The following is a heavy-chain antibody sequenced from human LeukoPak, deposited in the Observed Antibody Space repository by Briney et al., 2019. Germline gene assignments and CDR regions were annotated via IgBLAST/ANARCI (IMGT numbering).Heavy chain of an antibody. V-gene: IGHV4-61*01. J-gene: IGHJ3*02. CDR2: IYSSGST. D-gene: IGHD2-21*01. CDR1: GGSISSSSYY. Sequence: PSETLSLTCTVSGGSISSSSYYWSWIRQTPGKGLEWIGYIYSSGSTIYNPSLKSRVTMSVDTSMNQFSLRLSSVTAADTAIYYCARTYGGGVTDAFDIWGQGTIVTVSS. CDR3: ARTYGGGVTDAFDI.